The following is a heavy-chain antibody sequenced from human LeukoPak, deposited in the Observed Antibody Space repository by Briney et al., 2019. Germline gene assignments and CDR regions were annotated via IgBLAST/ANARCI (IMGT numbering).Heavy chain of an antibody. CDR2: LYSDGNT. CDR3: ARGVEPLAANTLAY. J-gene: IGHJ4*02. CDR1: GFTVITND. Sequence: PGGSLRLSCAASGFTVITNDMTWVRQAPGKGLKWFSVLYSDGNTKYADSVQGRFTISRDNSKNTLYLEMNSLSPDDTAVYYCARGVEPLAANTLAYWGQGTLVTVSS. D-gene: IGHD1-14*01. V-gene: IGHV3-53*01.